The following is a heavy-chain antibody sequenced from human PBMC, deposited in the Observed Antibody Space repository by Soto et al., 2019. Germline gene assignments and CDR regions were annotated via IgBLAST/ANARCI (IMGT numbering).Heavy chain of an antibody. J-gene: IGHJ4*02. V-gene: IGHV4-30-4*01. CDR2: IYYSGST. CDR3: ARVTGYSYGYFDY. CDR1: GGSIGRGAYY. D-gene: IGHD5-18*01. Sequence: SETLSLTCTVSGGSIGRGAYYWSWIRQPPGKGLEWIGYIYYSGSTYYSPSLKSRVTISIDTSKNQFSLKLSSVTAADTAVYYCARVTGYSYGYFDYWGQGTLVT.